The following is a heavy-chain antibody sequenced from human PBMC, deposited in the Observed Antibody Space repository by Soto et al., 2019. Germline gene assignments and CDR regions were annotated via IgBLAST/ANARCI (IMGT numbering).Heavy chain of an antibody. Sequence: SETLSLTCTVSGGSISSGDYYWSWIRQPPGKGLEWIGYIYYSGSTYYNPSLKSRVTISVDTSKNQFSLKLSSVTAADTAVYYCARSGGDGYNEYDYWGQGTLVTVS. CDR3: ARSGGDGYNEYDY. V-gene: IGHV4-30-4*01. CDR2: IYYSGST. CDR1: GGSISSGDYY. D-gene: IGHD5-12*01. J-gene: IGHJ4*02.